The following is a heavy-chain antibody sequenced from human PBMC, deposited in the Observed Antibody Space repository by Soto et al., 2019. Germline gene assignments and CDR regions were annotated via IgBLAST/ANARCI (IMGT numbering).Heavy chain of an antibody. D-gene: IGHD2-2*01. CDR3: ARDFLSKKGYCSSTSCYGRIGYYYYGMDV. J-gene: IGHJ6*02. CDR1: GGTFSSYA. V-gene: IGHV1-18*01. CDR2: ISAYNGNT. Sequence: ASVKVSCTASGGTFSSYAISWVRQAPGQGLEWMGWISAYNGNTNYAQKLQGRVTMTTDTSTSTAYMELRSLRSDDTAVYYCARDFLSKKGYCSSTSCYGRIGYYYYGMDVWGQGTTVTVSS.